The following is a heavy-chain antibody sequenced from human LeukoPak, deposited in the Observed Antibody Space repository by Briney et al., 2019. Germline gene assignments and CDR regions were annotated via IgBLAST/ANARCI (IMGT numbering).Heavy chain of an antibody. V-gene: IGHV4-34*01. Sequence: SETLSLTCAVYGGPFSGYCWRWIRQPPGKGLEWIGEINHSGSTNYNPSLKSRVTISVDTSKNQFSLKLSSVTAADTAVYYCARGVGLRSDFDIWGQGTMVTVSS. CDR1: GGPFSGYC. CDR3: ARGVGLRSDFDI. CDR2: INHSGST. D-gene: IGHD3-3*01. J-gene: IGHJ3*02.